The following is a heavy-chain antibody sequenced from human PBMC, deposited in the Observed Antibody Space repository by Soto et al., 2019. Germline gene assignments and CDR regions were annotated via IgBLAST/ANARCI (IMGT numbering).Heavy chain of an antibody. CDR1: GFTFSSYG. Sequence: QVQLVESGGGVVQPGRSLRLSCAASGFTFSSYGMHWVRQAPGKGLEWVAVIWYDGSNKYYADSVKGRFTISRDNSKNTLYLQMNSLRAEDTAVYCARDTARAMVRIYYGMDVWGQGTTVTVSS. CDR3: ARDTARAMVRIYYGMDV. V-gene: IGHV3-33*01. J-gene: IGHJ6*02. CDR2: IWYDGSNK. D-gene: IGHD3-10*01.